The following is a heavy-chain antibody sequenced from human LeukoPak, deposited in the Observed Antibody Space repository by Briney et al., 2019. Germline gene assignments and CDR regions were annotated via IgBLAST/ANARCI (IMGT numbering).Heavy chain of an antibody. V-gene: IGHV4-34*01. CDR2: INHSGST. CDR1: GGFFSGYY. CDR3: ARGVSSIYYGMDV. J-gene: IGHJ6*04. Sequence: SETLSLTCAVYGGFFSGYYWSWIRQPPGKGLEWIGEINHSGSTSYNPSLKSRVTISIDTSNNQFSLKLTSVTAADTAVYYCARGVSSIYYGMDVWGNGTTVIVSS. D-gene: IGHD6-19*01.